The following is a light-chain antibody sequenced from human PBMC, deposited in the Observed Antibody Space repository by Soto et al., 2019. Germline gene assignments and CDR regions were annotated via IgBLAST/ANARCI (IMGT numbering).Light chain of an antibody. V-gene: IGKV1-27*01. CDR2: AA. Sequence: DIQLTQSPSSLSASVGDRVTITCRASQGIGNFLAWYQQKPGKVPKLLISAATLQSGVPSRFSGSGSGTDFTLTITSLQPEDLATYYCQKYSSVITFGQGTRLEIK. J-gene: IGKJ5*01. CDR1: QGIGNF. CDR3: QKYSSVIT.